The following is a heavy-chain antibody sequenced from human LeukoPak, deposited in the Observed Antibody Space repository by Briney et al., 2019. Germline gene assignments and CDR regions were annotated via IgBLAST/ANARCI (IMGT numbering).Heavy chain of an antibody. CDR2: ISGSGGST. J-gene: IGHJ3*02. V-gene: IGHV3-23*01. CDR3: ARNLEVIDAFDI. CDR1: GFTFNTYA. Sequence: PGGSLRLSCAVSGFTFNTYAMSWVRQAPGKGLEWVSTISGSGGSTYYADSVKGRFTISRDNSKNTLYLQMNSLRAEDTAVYYCARNLEVIDAFDIWGQGTMVTVSS.